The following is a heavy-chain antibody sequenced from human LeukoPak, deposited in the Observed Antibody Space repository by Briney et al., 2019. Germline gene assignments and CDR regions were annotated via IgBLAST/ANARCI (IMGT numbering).Heavy chain of an antibody. CDR1: GFTFSSYA. CDR3: AKDGEQQLVVRWD. Sequence: GESLRLSCAASGFTFSSYAMSWVRQAPGKGLEWVSAISGSGGSTYYADSVKGRFTISRDNSKNTLYLQMSSLRAEDTAVYYCAKDGEQQLVVRWDWGQGTLVTVSS. CDR2: ISGSGGST. J-gene: IGHJ4*02. D-gene: IGHD6-13*01. V-gene: IGHV3-23*01.